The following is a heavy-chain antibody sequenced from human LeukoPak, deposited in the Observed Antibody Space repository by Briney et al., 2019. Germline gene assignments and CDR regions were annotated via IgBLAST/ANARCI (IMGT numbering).Heavy chain of an antibody. J-gene: IGHJ6*02. D-gene: IGHD3-10*01. CDR3: ARDITVVRGVTTYGMDV. Sequence: PGGSLRLSCAASGFTFNNYGIHWVRQAPGKGLEWVAVIWYDGSNKYYADSVKGRFTISRDNSKNTLSLQMNSLRAEDTAVYYCARDITVVRGVTTYGMDVWGQGTTVTVSS. CDR2: IWYDGSNK. V-gene: IGHV3-33*01. CDR1: GFTFNNYG.